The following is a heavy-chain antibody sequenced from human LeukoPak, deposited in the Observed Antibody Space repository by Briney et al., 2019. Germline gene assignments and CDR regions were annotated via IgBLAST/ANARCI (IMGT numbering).Heavy chain of an antibody. D-gene: IGHD2-8*01. V-gene: IGHV3-30*18. J-gene: IGHJ3*02. CDR3: AKGRVGYQDAFDI. CDR1: GFTFSTYA. Sequence: GGSLRLSCTASGFTFSTYAMHWVRQAPVKGLEWVAVISYDGSSKYYADSVKGRFAISRDNSKNTVYLQMNSLRAEDTAVYYCAKGRVGYQDAFDIWGQGTMVTVSS. CDR2: ISYDGSSK.